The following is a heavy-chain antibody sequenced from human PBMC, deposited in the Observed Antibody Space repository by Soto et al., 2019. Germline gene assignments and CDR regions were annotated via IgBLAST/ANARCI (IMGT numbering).Heavy chain of an antibody. D-gene: IGHD2-2*02. V-gene: IGHV2-5*02. CDR2: IYWDDDK. CDR3: AHRNLYCSSTSCYKYYQH. J-gene: IGHJ1*01. CDR1: GFSLSTSGVG. Sequence: SGPTLVKPTQTLTLTCTFSGFSLSTSGVGVGWIRQPPGKALEWLALIYWDDDKRYSPSLKSRLTITKDTSKNQVVLTMTNMDHVDTDTYDCAHRNLYCSSTSCYKYYQHWGQGTLVTVSS.